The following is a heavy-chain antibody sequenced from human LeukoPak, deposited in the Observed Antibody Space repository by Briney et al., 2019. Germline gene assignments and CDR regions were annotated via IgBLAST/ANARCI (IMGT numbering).Heavy chain of an antibody. D-gene: IGHD2-21*02. CDR2: TDTSGSYI. V-gene: IGHV3-21*04. CDR1: GFTFSNYG. Sequence: GGSLRLSCAASGFTFSNYGMNWVRQAPGKGLEWVSFTDTSGSYIYYGDSVKGRFTISRDNSKNTLYLQMNSLRAEDTAVYYCARFYCGGDCYAGYFDYWGQGTLVTVSS. J-gene: IGHJ4*02. CDR3: ARFYCGGDCYAGYFDY.